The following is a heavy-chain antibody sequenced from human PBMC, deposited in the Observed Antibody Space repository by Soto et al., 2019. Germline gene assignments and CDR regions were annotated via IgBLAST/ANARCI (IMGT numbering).Heavy chain of an antibody. CDR1: GFTFSDYY. J-gene: IGHJ6*03. Sequence: QVQLVESGGGLVKPGGSLRLSCAASGFTFSDYYMSWIRQAPGKGLEGVSYISSSGSTIYYADSVKGRFTISRDNDKNSLYLQMNSLRAEDTAVYYCARVGRAAAATSRYYYMDVWGKGTTVTVSS. D-gene: IGHD6-13*01. V-gene: IGHV3-11*01. CDR3: ARVGRAAAATSRYYYMDV. CDR2: ISSSGSTI.